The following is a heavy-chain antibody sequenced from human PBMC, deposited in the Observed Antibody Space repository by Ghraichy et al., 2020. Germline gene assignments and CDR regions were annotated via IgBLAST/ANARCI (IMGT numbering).Heavy chain of an antibody. D-gene: IGHD3-3*01. CDR3: ARVVHTYYDFWSGYYSRRHYYYYGMDV. Sequence: GESLNISCAASGFTFSSYWMHWVRQAPGKGLVWVSRINSDGSSTSYADSVKGRFTISRDNAKNTLYLQMNSLRAEDTAVYYCARVVHTYYDFWSGYYSRRHYYYYGMDVWGQGTTVTVSS. CDR2: INSDGSST. V-gene: IGHV3-74*01. J-gene: IGHJ6*02. CDR1: GFTFSSYW.